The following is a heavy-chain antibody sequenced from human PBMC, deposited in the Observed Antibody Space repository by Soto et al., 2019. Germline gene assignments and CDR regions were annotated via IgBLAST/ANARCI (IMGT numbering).Heavy chain of an antibody. Sequence: PGGSLRLSCAASAFTFSYYPLHWVRRAPGKELEWVPSTSGIRDYIRYADSVKGRFTISRDTAKTSLYLQMNSMTAEHTAVYYCAREGVHNYTEYYFDYWGQGTLVTVSS. J-gene: IGHJ4*02. CDR1: AFTFSYYP. CDR3: AREGVHNYTEYYFDY. V-gene: IGHV3-21*06. CDR2: TSGIRDYI. D-gene: IGHD3-10*01.